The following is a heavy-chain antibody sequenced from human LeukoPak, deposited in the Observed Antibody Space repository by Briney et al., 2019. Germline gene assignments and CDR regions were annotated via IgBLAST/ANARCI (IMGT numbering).Heavy chain of an antibody. CDR2: IHYSGST. Sequence: SETLSLTCTVSGVSMSTYFWSWIRQSPGKGLEWLAYIHYSGSTNINPSLKGRLAISIDTSKNQFSLKVNSVTAADTAVYYCARDIYGSGYGFFDYWGQGTLVTVSS. D-gene: IGHD3-10*01. V-gene: IGHV4-59*01. CDR1: GVSMSTYF. J-gene: IGHJ4*02. CDR3: ARDIYGSGYGFFDY.